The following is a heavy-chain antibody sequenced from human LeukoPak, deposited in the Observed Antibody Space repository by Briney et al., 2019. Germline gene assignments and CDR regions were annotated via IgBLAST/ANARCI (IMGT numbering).Heavy chain of an antibody. D-gene: IGHD6-19*01. J-gene: IGHJ4*02. V-gene: IGHV4-4*07. CDR2: IYTSGNT. CDR3: ARVSSAGIWDY. CDR1: GGSFSGYY. Sequence: PSETLSLTCTVSGGSFSGYYWSWIRQPAGKGLEWIGRIYTSGNTNYNPSLKSRVTMSVDTSKNQFSLKLSSVTAADTAVYYCARVSSAGIWDYWGQGTLVTVSS.